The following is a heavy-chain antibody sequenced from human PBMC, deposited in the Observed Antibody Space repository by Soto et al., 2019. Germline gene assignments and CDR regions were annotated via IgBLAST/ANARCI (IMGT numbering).Heavy chain of an antibody. CDR2: IYYSGST. Sequence: SETLSLTCTVSGGSISSYYWSWIRQPPGKGLEWIGYIYYSGSTNYNPSLKSRVTISVDTSKNQFSLKLSSVTAADTAVYYCARRYGYAFDIWGQGAMVTVSS. V-gene: IGHV4-59*01. CDR3: ARRYGYAFDI. D-gene: IGHD4-17*01. J-gene: IGHJ3*02. CDR1: GGSISSYY.